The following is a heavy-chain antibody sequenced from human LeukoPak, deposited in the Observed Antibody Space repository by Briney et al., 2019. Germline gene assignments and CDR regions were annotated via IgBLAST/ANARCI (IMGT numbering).Heavy chain of an antibody. J-gene: IGHJ5*02. CDR2: MYSGGDT. D-gene: IGHD6-13*01. Sequence: GGSLRLSCGASGFNVSDNYMSWVRQAPGKGLEWVSAMYSGGDTYYADSVKGRFTFSRDISKNTLYLQMNGLRTEDTAMYYCARDAPQVPAAGVLASWGQGTLVTVSS. V-gene: IGHV3-53*01. CDR1: GFNVSDNY. CDR3: ARDAPQVPAAGVLAS.